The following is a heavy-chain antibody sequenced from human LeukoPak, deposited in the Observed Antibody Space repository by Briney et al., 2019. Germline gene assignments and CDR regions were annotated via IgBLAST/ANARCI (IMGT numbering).Heavy chain of an antibody. V-gene: IGHV4-4*02. CDR2: IYYSGST. Sequence: PSGTLSLTCAVSGGSISSNNWWGWVRQPPGKGLEWIGYIYYSGSTYYNPSLKSRVTISVDTSKNQFSLKLSSVTAADTAVYYCARVTGTTLNDYWGQGTLVTVSS. J-gene: IGHJ4*02. CDR3: ARVTGTTLNDY. CDR1: GGSISSNNW. D-gene: IGHD1-7*01.